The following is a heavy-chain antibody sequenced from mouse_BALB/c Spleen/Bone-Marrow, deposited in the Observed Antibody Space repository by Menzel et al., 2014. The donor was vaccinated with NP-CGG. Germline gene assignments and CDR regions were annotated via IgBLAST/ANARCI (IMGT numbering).Heavy chain of an antibody. CDR3: ARGNYGSSLYAMDY. V-gene: IGHV2-6-7*01. Sequence: VMLVESGPGLVAPSQSVSITCTVSGFSLTGYGVNWVRQPPGKGLEWLGMIWGDGSTDYNSALKSRLSISKDNSKSQVFLKMNSLQTDDTARYYCARGNYGSSLYAMDYWGQGTSVTVSS. D-gene: IGHD1-1*01. J-gene: IGHJ4*01. CDR1: GFSLTGYG. CDR2: IWGDGST.